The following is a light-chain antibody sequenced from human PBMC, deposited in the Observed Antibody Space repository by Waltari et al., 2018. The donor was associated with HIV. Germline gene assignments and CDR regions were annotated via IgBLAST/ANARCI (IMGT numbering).Light chain of an antibody. CDR2: LKSDGSH. CDR3: QTWDTGIRV. Sequence: QVVLTQSPSASASLGASVKLTCTLSSGHSSYAIAWHQQQPEKGPRYLMKLKSDGSHTKGDGIPDRFSGSSSGAERYLTISSLQSEDEADYYCQTWDTGIRVLGFGTKVTVL. J-gene: IGLJ1*01. V-gene: IGLV4-69*02. CDR1: SGHSSYA.